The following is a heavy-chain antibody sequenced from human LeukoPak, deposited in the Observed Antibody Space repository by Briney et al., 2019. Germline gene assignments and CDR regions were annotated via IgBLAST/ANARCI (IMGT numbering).Heavy chain of an antibody. CDR1: GFTFSNAW. CDR3: TTGWRQQLVRRGYYYYYMDV. CDR2: IKSKTDGGTT. V-gene: IGHV3-15*01. J-gene: IGHJ6*03. Sequence: PGGSLRLSCAASGFTFSNAWMSWVRQAPGKGLEWVGRIKSKTDGGTTDYAAPVKGRFTISRDDSKNTLYLQMNSLKTEDTAVYYCTTGWRQQLVRRGYYYYYMDVWGKGTTVTVSS. D-gene: IGHD6-13*01.